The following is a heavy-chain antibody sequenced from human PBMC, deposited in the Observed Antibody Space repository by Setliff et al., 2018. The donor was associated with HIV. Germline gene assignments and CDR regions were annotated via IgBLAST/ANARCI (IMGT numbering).Heavy chain of an antibody. V-gene: IGHV7-4-1*02. CDR2: INTNTGNP. Sequence: ASVKVSCKASGYTFTNYIMNWVRQAPGQGLEWMGWINTNTGNPTYAQGFTGRCVFSLETSVSTAYLQSSSLKAEDTGVYYCARVVCSSTTCPWAWYFDLWGRGTLVTVSS. CDR3: ARVVCSSTTCPWAWYFDL. J-gene: IGHJ2*01. CDR1: GYTFTNYI. D-gene: IGHD2-2*01.